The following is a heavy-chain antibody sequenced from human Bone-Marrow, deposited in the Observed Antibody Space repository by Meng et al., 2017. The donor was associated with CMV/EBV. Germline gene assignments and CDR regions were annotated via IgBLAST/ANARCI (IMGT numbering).Heavy chain of an antibody. J-gene: IGHJ4*02. V-gene: IGHV1-2*02. Sequence: QVQLVQSGAEVKKAGALWKVSCKASGYTFTGYYMHWVRQAPGQGLEWMGWINPNSGGTNYAQKFQGRVTMTRDTSISTAYMELSRLRSDDTAVYYCARDKVASSGWYDYWGQGTLVTVSS. D-gene: IGHD6-19*01. CDR2: INPNSGGT. CDR1: GYTFTGYY. CDR3: ARDKVASSGWYDY.